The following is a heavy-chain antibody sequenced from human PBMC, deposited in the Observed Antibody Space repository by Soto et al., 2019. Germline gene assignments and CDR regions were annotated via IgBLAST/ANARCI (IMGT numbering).Heavy chain of an antibody. CDR3: ARDRYGDYEEQGFDP. J-gene: IGHJ5*02. CDR2: FIPIFDAA. CDR1: GGTFSNYA. D-gene: IGHD4-17*01. Sequence: QVQLVQSGAEVKKPGSSVKVSCKASGGTFSNYAINWVRQAPGQGLEWMGGFIPIFDAANYAQNFRGRVTITADESTSTAYMELSGLRSEDTAMYYCARDRYGDYEEQGFDPWGQGTLVTVSS. V-gene: IGHV1-69*01.